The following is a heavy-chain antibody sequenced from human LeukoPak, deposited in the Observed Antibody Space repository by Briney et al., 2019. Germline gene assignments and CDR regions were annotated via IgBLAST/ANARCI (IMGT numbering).Heavy chain of an antibody. CDR1: GGSISSSSYY. J-gene: IGHJ5*02. V-gene: IGHV4-39*01. Sequence: SETLSLTCTVSGGSISSSSYYWGWIRQPPGKGLEWIGSIYYSGSTYYNPSLKSRVTISVDTSKNQFSLKLSSVTAADTARYYCARHKARSDWLDPWGQGTLVTVSS. D-gene: IGHD6-6*01. CDR3: ARHKARSDWLDP. CDR2: IYYSGST.